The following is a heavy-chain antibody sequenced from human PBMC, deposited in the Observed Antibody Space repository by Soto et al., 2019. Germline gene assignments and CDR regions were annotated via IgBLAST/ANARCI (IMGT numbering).Heavy chain of an antibody. D-gene: IGHD3-3*01. CDR2: ISSSSSTI. CDR1: GFTFSSYS. Sequence: GGSLRLSCAASGFTFSSYSMNWVRQAPGKGLEWVSYISSSSSTIYYADSVKGRFTISRDNAKNSLYLQMNSLRAEDTAVYYCARDSNSYDFWSGYYPGVDYWGQGTLVTVSS. J-gene: IGHJ4*02. V-gene: IGHV3-48*01. CDR3: ARDSNSYDFWSGYYPGVDY.